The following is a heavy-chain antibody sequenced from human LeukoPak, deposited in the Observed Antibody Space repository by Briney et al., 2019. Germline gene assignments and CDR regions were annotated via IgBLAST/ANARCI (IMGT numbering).Heavy chain of an antibody. Sequence: TGGSLRLSCAASGFTFSSYSMNWVRQAPGKGLEWVSYISSSGSTIYYADSVKGRFTISRDNAKNSLYLQTNSLRAEDTAVYYCARDRIAARQGDYWGQGTLVTVSS. V-gene: IGHV3-48*04. J-gene: IGHJ4*02. CDR1: GFTFSSYS. D-gene: IGHD6-6*01. CDR3: ARDRIAARQGDY. CDR2: ISSSGSTI.